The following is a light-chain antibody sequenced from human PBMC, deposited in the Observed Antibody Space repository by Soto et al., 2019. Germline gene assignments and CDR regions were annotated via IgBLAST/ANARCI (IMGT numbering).Light chain of an antibody. J-gene: IGKJ1*01. CDR2: GAS. CDR1: RLVSTNY. CDR3: QQYGSSGT. Sequence: VLTQSPAPLSLSPGERGTLSCGANRLVSTNYLAWYQQKPGQAPRLLIYGASDRATGIPDRSSGSVSGTDCTLTIIRLEREDFAVYYCQQYGSSGTFGQGTKVDIK. V-gene: IGKV3-20*01.